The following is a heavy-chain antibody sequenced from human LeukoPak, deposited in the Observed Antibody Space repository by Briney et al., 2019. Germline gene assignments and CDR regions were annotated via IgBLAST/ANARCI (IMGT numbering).Heavy chain of an antibody. CDR1: GFTFSSYA. CDR2: ISGSGGST. J-gene: IGHJ6*02. D-gene: IGHD3-9*01. CDR3: AKEVVSEGDDILTLYYYYYGMDV. Sequence: AGASLRLSCAASGFTFSSYAMSWVRQAPGKGLEWVSAISGSGGSTYYADSVKGRFTISRDNSKNTLYLQMNSLRAEDTAVYYCAKEVVSEGDDILTLYYYYYGMDVWGQGTTVTVSS. V-gene: IGHV3-23*01.